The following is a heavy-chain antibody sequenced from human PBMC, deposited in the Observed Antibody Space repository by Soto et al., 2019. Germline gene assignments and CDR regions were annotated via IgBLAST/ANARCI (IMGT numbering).Heavy chain of an antibody. CDR3: TRADPTVTLSVFDP. CDR1: GFIFSSYA. V-gene: IGHV3-30-3*01. J-gene: IGHJ5*02. Sequence: QVQLVESGGGVVQPGRSLRLSCAASGFIFSSYAMHWVRQAPGKGLEWVAVISYDGSSKYYADSVKGRFTISRDNSKNALYLEMSCLSAEDTAVYYCTRADPTVTLSVFDPWGQGTLVTVSS. D-gene: IGHD4-17*01. CDR2: ISYDGSSK.